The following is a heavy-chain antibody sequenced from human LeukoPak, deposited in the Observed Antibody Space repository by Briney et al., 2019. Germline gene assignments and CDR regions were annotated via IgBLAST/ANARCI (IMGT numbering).Heavy chain of an antibody. Sequence: GASVKVSCKASGYTFTSYGISWVRQAPGQGLEWMGWISAYNGNTNYAQKLQGRVTMTTDTSTSTAYMELRSLRSDDTAVYYCARDKPRWFDYGDLLDGDYWGQGTLVTVSS. D-gene: IGHD4-17*01. CDR3: ARDKPRWFDYGDLLDGDY. CDR2: ISAYNGNT. V-gene: IGHV1-18*01. CDR1: GYTFTSYG. J-gene: IGHJ4*02.